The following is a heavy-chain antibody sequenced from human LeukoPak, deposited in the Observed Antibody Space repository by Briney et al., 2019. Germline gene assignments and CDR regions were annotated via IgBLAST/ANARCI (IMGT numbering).Heavy chain of an antibody. D-gene: IGHD3-9*01. V-gene: IGHV1-2*04. CDR1: GYTFTGYY. CDR2: INPNSGGT. Sequence: GASVKVSCKASGYTFTGYYMHWVRQAPGHGLEWMGWINPNSGGTNYAQKFQGWVTMTRDTSISTAYMELSRLRSDDTAVYYCARGSRYFDWLLSFDYWGQGTLVTVSS. CDR3: ARGSRYFDWLLSFDY. J-gene: IGHJ4*02.